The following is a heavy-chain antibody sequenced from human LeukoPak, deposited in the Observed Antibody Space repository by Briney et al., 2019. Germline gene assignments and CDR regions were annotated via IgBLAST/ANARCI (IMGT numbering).Heavy chain of an antibody. CDR3: ARLRCSGGDCYLDY. D-gene: IGHD2-21*02. V-gene: IGHV4-39*01. Sequence: MTSETLSLTCAVSGGSISGYYWGWIRQPPGKGLECIGMIYYSGTTYYNPSLQNRITISVDTSKNQFSLRPSSVTAADTAVHHCARLRCSGGDCYLDYWGQGTLVTVSS. J-gene: IGHJ4*02. CDR2: IYYSGTT. CDR1: GGSISGYY.